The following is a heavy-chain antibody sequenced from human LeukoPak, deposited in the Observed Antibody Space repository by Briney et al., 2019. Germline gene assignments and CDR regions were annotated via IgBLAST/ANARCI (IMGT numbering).Heavy chain of an antibody. D-gene: IGHD3-16*01. CDR1: GGSISTISYY. Sequence: KPSETLSLTCTVSGGSISTISYYWGWIRQPPGKGLEWIGSIYYSGSTYYNPSLKSRVTISVDTSKNQFSLKLSSVTAADTAVYYCASYVDSALFFDYWGQGTLVTVSS. CDR2: IYYSGST. V-gene: IGHV4-39*01. J-gene: IGHJ4*02. CDR3: ASYVDSALFFDY.